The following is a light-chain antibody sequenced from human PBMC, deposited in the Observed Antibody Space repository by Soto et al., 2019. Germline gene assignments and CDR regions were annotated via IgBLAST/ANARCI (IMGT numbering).Light chain of an antibody. CDR2: AAS. V-gene: IGKV1-9*01. CDR1: QGISSY. CDR3: QQRKDYPLT. Sequence: DIQLTQSPSFLSASVGDRVTITCRASQGISSYLAWFQQKPGRAPKLLVYAASTLQSGGPSRFSGSGSGTEFTLTISSLQPEDFATYYCQQRKDYPLTFGGGTKVDIK. J-gene: IGKJ4*01.